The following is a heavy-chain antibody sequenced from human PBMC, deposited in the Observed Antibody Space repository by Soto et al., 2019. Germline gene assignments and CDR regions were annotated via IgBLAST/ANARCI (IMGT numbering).Heavy chain of an antibody. CDR1: GGSLTGYY. J-gene: IGHJ3*02. D-gene: IGHD6-19*01. Sequence: PSETLSLTCVVYGGSLTGYYWSWFRQPPGRGLEWIGEINPTGSPKYNPSLMSRVTISVDTSKNQFSMKLSSVTAADTAGFYCARSREQWMVDAFDIWGQGTMVT. CDR3: ARSREQWMVDAFDI. CDR2: INPTGSP. V-gene: IGHV4-34*01.